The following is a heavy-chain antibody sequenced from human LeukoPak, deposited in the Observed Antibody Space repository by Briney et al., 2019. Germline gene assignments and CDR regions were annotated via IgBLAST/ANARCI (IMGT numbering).Heavy chain of an antibody. J-gene: IGHJ4*02. Sequence: GRSLRLSCAAPGFTFSSYWMSWVRQAPGKGLEWVANIKQDGSEKYYVDSVKGRFTISRDNAKNSLYLQMNSLRAEDTAVYYCASLIAAAAKEDYWGQGTLVTVSS. CDR2: IKQDGSEK. CDR1: GFTFSSYW. CDR3: ASLIAAAAKEDY. V-gene: IGHV3-7*01. D-gene: IGHD6-13*01.